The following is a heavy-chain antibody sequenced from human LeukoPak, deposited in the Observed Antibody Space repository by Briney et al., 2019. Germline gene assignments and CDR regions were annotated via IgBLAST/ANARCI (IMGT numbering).Heavy chain of an antibody. D-gene: IGHD1-26*01. CDR1: GFTFTTYW. J-gene: IGHJ4*02. Sequence: GGSLRLSCAVSGFTFTTYWMAWVRQAPGKGLEWVANIKGDESAKHQADSVKGRFTISRDNAQNSVYLQMSSLRVEDTAVYYCARDVGGSLDYWGQGTLVTVSS. CDR2: IKGDESAK. CDR3: ARDVGGSLDY. V-gene: IGHV3-7*01.